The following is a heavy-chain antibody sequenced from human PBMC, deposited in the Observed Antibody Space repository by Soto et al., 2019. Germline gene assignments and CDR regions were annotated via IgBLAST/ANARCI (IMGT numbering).Heavy chain of an antibody. V-gene: IGHV1-69*06. Sequence: QVQLVQSGAEVQNPGSSVKVSCKASGGTFNSYTISWVRQAPGQGLAWMGGIFPIFGSANYAQKFQGRVTITAEKPTNTAYVELSSLRSEDTAMYYCARGRGVVVPGGTTDYQYYYFGMDAWGQGTTVTVSS. J-gene: IGHJ6*02. CDR3: ARGRGVVVPGGTTDYQYYYFGMDA. D-gene: IGHD2-2*01. CDR2: IFPIFGSA. CDR1: GGTFNSYT.